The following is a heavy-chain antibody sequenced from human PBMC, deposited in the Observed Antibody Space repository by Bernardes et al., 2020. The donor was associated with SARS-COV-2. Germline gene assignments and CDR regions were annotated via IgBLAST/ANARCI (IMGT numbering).Heavy chain of an antibody. V-gene: IGHV4-31*03. CDR1: GASVTSGIYY. Sequence: SETLSLTCTVSGASVTSGIYYWSWIRQHPGKGLEWIGHIYYSGTPFYKPSLQSRVTISLDPSKNHFSLRLTSVTDADTAVYYCARQGLSSGWALFDDWGQGMLVTVSS. CDR3: ARQGLSSGWALFDD. CDR2: IYYSGTP. J-gene: IGHJ4*02. D-gene: IGHD6-19*01.